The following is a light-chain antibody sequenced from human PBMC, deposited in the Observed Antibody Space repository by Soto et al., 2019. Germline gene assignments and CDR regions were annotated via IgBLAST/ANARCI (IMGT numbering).Light chain of an antibody. CDR2: LEGSGSY. CDR3: ETWDSNTRV. Sequence: QPVLTQSSSASASLGSSVRLTSTLSSGHGSYSIAWHQQQPGKAPRYLMKLEGSGSYNKGSGVPDRFSGSSSGADRYLTISNLQFEDEADYYCETWDSNTRVFGGGTKLTVL. J-gene: IGLJ3*02. CDR1: SGHGSYS. V-gene: IGLV4-60*02.